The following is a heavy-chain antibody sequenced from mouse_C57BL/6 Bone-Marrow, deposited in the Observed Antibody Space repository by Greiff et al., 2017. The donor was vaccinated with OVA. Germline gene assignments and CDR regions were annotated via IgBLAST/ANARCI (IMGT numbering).Heavy chain of an antibody. J-gene: IGHJ1*03. CDR1: GYTFTSYW. D-gene: IGHD2-4*01. V-gene: IGHV1-53*01. CDR2: INPSNGGT. Sequence: VQLQQPGTDLVKPGASVKLSCKASGYTFTSYWMHWVKQRPGQGLEWIGNINPSNGGTNYNEKFKSKATLTVDKSSSTAYMQLSSLTSEDSAVYYCARSPLYYDDDGYFDVWGTGTTVTVSS. CDR3: ARSPLYYDDDGYFDV.